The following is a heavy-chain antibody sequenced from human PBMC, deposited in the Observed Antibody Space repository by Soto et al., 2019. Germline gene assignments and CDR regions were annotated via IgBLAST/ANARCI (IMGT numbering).Heavy chain of an antibody. Sequence: EVQLLESGGGLVQPGGSLRLSCAASGFTFSSYAMSWVRQAPGKGLEWVSAISGSGGSTYYADSVKGRFTISRDNSKNTLYLQMNSLRAEDTAVYYCAKDPSRYSSGWRYGDYWGQGTLVTVSS. D-gene: IGHD6-25*01. CDR3: AKDPSRYSSGWRYGDY. CDR2: ISGSGGST. CDR1: GFTFSSYA. V-gene: IGHV3-23*01. J-gene: IGHJ4*02.